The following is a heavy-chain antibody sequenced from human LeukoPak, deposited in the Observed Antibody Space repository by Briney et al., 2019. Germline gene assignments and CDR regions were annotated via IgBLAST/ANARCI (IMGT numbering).Heavy chain of an antibody. D-gene: IGHD6-6*01. CDR3: AKDTHSSSSDPRGWFDP. CDR1: GFTFSSYS. V-gene: IGHV3-21*03. J-gene: IGHJ5*02. CDR2: ISSSSSYI. Sequence: GGSLRLSCAVSGFTFSSYSMNWVRQAPGKGLEWVSSISSSSSYIYYVDSVKGRFTIPRDNSKNTLYLQMNSLRAEDTAVYYCAKDTHSSSSDPRGWFDPWGQGTLVTVSS.